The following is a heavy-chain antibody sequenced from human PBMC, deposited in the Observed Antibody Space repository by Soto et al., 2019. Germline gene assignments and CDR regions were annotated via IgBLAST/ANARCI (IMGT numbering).Heavy chain of an antibody. V-gene: IGHV3-48*02. D-gene: IGHD3-3*01. J-gene: IGHJ6*02. CDR2: ISSSSSTI. CDR1: GFTFSSYS. Sequence: GGSLRLSGAASGFTFSSYSMNWVRQAPGKGLEWVSYISSSSSTIYYADSVKGRFTISRDNAKNSLYLQMNSLRDEDTAVYYCARDEYYDFWSGYSTYYGMDVWGQGTTVTVSS. CDR3: ARDEYYDFWSGYSTYYGMDV.